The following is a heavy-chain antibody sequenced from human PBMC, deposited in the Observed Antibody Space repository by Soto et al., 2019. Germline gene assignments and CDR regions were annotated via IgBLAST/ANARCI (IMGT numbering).Heavy chain of an antibody. D-gene: IGHD6-19*01. CDR1: GYTFTSYA. J-gene: IGHJ1*01. CDR3: AIGLGVGSGLRLQH. Sequence: ASVKVSCKASGYTFTSYAMHWVRQAPGQRLEWMGWINAGNGNTKYSQKFQGRVTITRDTSTSTAYMELSSLRSEDTAVYYCAIGLGVGSGLRLQHWGQGTLVTVSS. V-gene: IGHV1-3*01. CDR2: INAGNGNT.